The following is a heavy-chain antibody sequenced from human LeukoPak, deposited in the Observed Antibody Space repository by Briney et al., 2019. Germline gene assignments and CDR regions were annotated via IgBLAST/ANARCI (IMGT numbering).Heavy chain of an antibody. CDR1: GGSIISSDYH. J-gene: IGHJ3*02. Sequence: SETLSLTCTVSGGSIISSDYHWGWVRQPPGKGLEWIGTISYSRNTDYNPSLRSRVTISVDTSNNQFSLRLGSVTAADTAVYHCARHCCSGPAKRVFDIWGQGTMVTVSS. CDR3: ARHCCSGPAKRVFDI. CDR2: ISYSRNT. D-gene: IGHD2-15*01. V-gene: IGHV4-39*01.